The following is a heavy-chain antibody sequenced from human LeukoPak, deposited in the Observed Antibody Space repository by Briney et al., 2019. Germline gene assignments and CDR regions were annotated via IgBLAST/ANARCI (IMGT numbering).Heavy chain of an antibody. CDR1: GYTSTSDD. D-gene: IGHD2-2*01. J-gene: IGHJ6*02. Sequence: PSVTLSCKASGYTSTSDDMHWVRQAPRPGLEWMRIINPTGGSTSYAQKFQGRVTMTRDTSTSTVYMELNSLRSEDTAVYYCARAPRYCSSTSCYWYYYYGMDVWGQGTTVTVSS. V-gene: IGHV1-46*01. CDR3: ARAPRYCSSTSCYWYYYYGMDV. CDR2: INPTGGST.